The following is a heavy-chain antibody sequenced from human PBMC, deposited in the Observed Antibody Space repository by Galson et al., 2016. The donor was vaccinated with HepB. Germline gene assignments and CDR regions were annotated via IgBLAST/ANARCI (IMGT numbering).Heavy chain of an antibody. J-gene: IGHJ3*02. CDR2: IYADENT. CDR3: ARDGGNRGSYSVGDSFDI. Sequence: SLRLSCAASGITASLQYMSWVRQAPGKGLEWVSIIYADENTYYTDSVKGRFTIFRDTSKNTVYLQMNSLRVEDTAMYYCARDGGNRGSYSVGDSFDIWGHGTMVTVSS. V-gene: IGHV3-53*01. D-gene: IGHD1-26*01. CDR1: GITASLQY.